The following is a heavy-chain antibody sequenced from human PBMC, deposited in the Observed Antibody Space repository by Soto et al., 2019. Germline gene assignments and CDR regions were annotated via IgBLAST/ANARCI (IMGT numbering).Heavy chain of an antibody. CDR3: ARLSSIDSSGYYLDY. J-gene: IGHJ4*02. V-gene: IGHV4-31*03. Sequence: QVQLQESGPGLVKPSQTLSLTCTVSGGSISSGDYYWSWIRQHPGKGLEWIGYIYYSGSTHYSSSLKSRDTLSLDTSKNQFPLKLTSVTAADTAVYYCARLSSIDSSGYYLDYWGQGTLVTVSS. CDR2: IYYSGST. D-gene: IGHD3-22*01. CDR1: GGSISSGDYY.